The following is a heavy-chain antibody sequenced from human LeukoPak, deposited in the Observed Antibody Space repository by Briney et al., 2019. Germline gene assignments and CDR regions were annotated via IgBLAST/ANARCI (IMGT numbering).Heavy chain of an antibody. CDR3: ARAEYCGGDCYSGLDY. J-gene: IGHJ4*02. Sequence: SVKVSCKASGGTFSSYAISWVRQAPGQGLEWMGRIIPIFGTANYAQKFQGRVTITTDESTSTAYMELSSLRSEDTAVYYCARAEYCGGDCYSGLDYWGQGTLVTVSS. V-gene: IGHV1-69*05. CDR2: IIPIFGTA. D-gene: IGHD2-21*02. CDR1: GGTFSSYA.